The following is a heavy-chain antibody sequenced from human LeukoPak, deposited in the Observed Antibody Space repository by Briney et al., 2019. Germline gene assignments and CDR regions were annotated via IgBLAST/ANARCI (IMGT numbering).Heavy chain of an antibody. CDR1: GYSFSDYW. CDR2: IYPGDPDT. J-gene: IGHJ4*02. V-gene: IGHV5-51*01. Sequence: GESLKISCKGSGYSFSDYWIAWVRQMPGRGLEWMGIIYPGDPDTTYNPSFQGQVTISADKSISTAYLQWSSLKASDTAMYYCARWTAAALDYWGQGTLVTVSS. CDR3: ARWTAAALDY. D-gene: IGHD6-13*01.